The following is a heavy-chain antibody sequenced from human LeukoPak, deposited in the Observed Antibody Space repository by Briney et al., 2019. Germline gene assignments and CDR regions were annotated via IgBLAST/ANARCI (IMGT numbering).Heavy chain of an antibody. CDR3: ARAQAWDSSDPNWFDP. J-gene: IGHJ5*02. Sequence: ASVKVSCKASGYTFTTYYMHWVRQAPGQGLEWMGIINPSGGSTSYAQKFQGRVTMTRDTSTSTVYMELSSLRSEDTAVYYCARAQAWDSSDPNWFDPWGQGTLVTVSS. CDR2: INPSGGST. V-gene: IGHV1-46*01. CDR1: GYTFTTYY. D-gene: IGHD6-19*01.